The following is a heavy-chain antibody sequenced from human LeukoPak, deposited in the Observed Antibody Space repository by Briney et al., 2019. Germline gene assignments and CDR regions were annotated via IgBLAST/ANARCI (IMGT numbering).Heavy chain of an antibody. D-gene: IGHD3-9*01. CDR1: GGSISSGSYY. V-gene: IGHV4-61*02. CDR2: IYTSGST. J-gene: IGHJ5*02. Sequence: SETLSLTCTVSGGSISSGSYYWSWIRQPAGTGLEWIGRIYTSGSTNYNPSLKSRVTISVDTSKNQFSLKLSSVTAADTAVYFFAKQTTGYDILTGYFPGYFDPWGQGTLVTVSS. CDR3: AKQTTGYDILTGYFPGYFDP.